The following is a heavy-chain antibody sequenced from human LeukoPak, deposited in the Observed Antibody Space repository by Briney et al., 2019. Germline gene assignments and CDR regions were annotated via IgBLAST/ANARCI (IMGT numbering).Heavy chain of an antibody. V-gene: IGHV4-39*01. Sequence: SETLSLTCAVSGDSTSNHNYYWDWIRQPPGKGLEWIWTVYYTGNTYYNPSLKSRVAISVDTSKNQFSLQLTSMTAADTAVYYCARLRAMAGHRGGFDFWGRGTMVTVSS. J-gene: IGHJ3*01. CDR2: VYYTGNT. CDR1: GDSTSNHNYY. CDR3: ARLRAMAGHRGGFDF. D-gene: IGHD6-19*01.